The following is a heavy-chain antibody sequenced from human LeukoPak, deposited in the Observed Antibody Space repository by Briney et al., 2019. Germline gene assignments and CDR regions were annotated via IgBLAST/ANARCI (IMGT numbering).Heavy chain of an antibody. CDR3: AREPRDCTGGTCQSAGGYYFYY. J-gene: IGHJ4*02. CDR1: GFTFSNYA. D-gene: IGHD2-15*01. CDR2: ISASGGS. V-gene: IGHV3-23*01. Sequence: PGGSLRLSCVASGFTFSNYAMSWVRQAPGKGLEWVSGISASGGSYYADSVKGRFTVSRDISKNTLYLQMNSLRAEDTAVYFCAREPRDCTGGTCQSAGGYYFYYWSQGTLVTVSS.